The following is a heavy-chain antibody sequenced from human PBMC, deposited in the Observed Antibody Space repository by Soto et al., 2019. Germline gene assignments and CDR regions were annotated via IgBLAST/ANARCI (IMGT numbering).Heavy chain of an antibody. CDR2: ISYDGSNK. Sequence: QVQLVESGGGVVQPGRSLRLSCAASGFTFSSYGMHWVRQAPGKGLEWVAVISYDGSNKYYADSVKGRFTISRDNSKNTLYLQMNSLRAEDTAVYYGANDRGMVVVAAPLDYWGQGTLVTVSS. J-gene: IGHJ4*02. CDR3: ANDRGMVVVAAPLDY. CDR1: GFTFSSYG. D-gene: IGHD2-15*01. V-gene: IGHV3-30*18.